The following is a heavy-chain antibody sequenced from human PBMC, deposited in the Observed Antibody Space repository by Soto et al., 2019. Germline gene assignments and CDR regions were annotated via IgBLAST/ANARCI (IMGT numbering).Heavy chain of an antibody. CDR2: INPYNGNT. D-gene: IGHD6-13*01. V-gene: IGHV1-18*01. Sequence: ASVKVSCKASGYTFTSYGISWVRQAPGQGLEWMAWINPYNGNTKYAEKFLGRVTVTTDTSTATAYMAVRSLTSDDTAVFYCARVGVGLAAPRVWTDWGQGTPVTVSS. J-gene: IGHJ4*02. CDR3: ARVGVGLAAPRVWTD. CDR1: GYTFTSYG.